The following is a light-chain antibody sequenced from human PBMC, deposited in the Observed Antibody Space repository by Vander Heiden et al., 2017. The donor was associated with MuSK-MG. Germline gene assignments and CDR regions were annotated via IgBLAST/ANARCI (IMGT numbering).Light chain of an antibody. CDR3: EQCNRYPHT. Sequence: DIQMTQFPSSLSASVGDRVTITCRASQVISNHLAWFQQKPGKAPKSLIYEASRLQSGVPSKFSGSGSGTHFTLTISNLQPEDSATYYCEQCNRYPHTFGQGTKLEI. CDR2: EAS. V-gene: IGKV1-16*02. CDR1: QVISNH. J-gene: IGKJ2*01.